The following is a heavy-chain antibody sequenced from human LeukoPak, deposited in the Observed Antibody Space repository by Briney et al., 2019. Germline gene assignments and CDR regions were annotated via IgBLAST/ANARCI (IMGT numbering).Heavy chain of an antibody. CDR3: AKSSSPTIFGVVIPLRRPLDFDY. CDR1: GFTFSSYA. Sequence: GGSLRLSCAASGFTFSSYAMSWVRQAPGKGREWVSAISGSGCNTYYADSVKGRFTISRDNSKNTLYLKMNSLRAEDTAVYYCAKSSSPTIFGVVIPLRRPLDFDYWGQGTLVTVSS. D-gene: IGHD3-3*01. V-gene: IGHV3-23*01. J-gene: IGHJ4*02. CDR2: ISGSGCNT.